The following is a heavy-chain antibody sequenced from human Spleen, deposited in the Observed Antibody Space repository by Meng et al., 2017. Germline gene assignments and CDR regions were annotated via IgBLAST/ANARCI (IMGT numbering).Heavy chain of an antibody. CDR1: GGSISLSF. Sequence: VQLQESGPGLVKPSETLSLTCSVSGGSISLSFWSWIRQPAGKGLEWIGRIYSSGSTNYNPSLKSRVTMSVDTSKNQFSLKLSSVAAADTAVYYCARTLNWFDPWGQGTLVTVSS. D-gene: IGHD2/OR15-2a*01. CDR2: IYSSGST. CDR3: ARTLNWFDP. V-gene: IGHV4-4*07. J-gene: IGHJ5*02.